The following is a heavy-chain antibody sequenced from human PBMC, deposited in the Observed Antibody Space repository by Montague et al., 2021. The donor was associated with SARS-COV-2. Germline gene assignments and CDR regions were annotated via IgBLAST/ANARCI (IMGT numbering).Heavy chain of an antibody. Sequence: TLSLTCTVSGGSISSGNYYWSWLRPPAGQGLDWIGHIYTSGSTNSNPTLKSPVTISIHTSNNHFSLKLISVTAADTAVYYCARESGSPTYYFYYGVDVWGQGTTVTVSS. CDR3: ARESGSPTYYFYYGVDV. V-gene: IGHV4-61*09. CDR1: GGSISSGNYY. D-gene: IGHD1-26*01. CDR2: IYTSGST. J-gene: IGHJ6*02.